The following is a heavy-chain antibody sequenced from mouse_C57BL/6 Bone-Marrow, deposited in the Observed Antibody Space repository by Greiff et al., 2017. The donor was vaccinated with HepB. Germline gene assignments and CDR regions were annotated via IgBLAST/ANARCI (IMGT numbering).Heavy chain of an antibody. J-gene: IGHJ3*01. CDR1: GYTFTDYY. V-gene: IGHV1-26*01. CDR2: INPNNGGT. Sequence: EVQLQQSGPELVKPGASVKISCKASGYTFTDYYMNWVKQSHGKSLEWIGDINPNNGGTSYNQKFKGKATLTVDKSSSTAYMELRSLTSEDSAVYYCAISPYDYPFAYWGQGTLVTVSA. CDR3: AISPYDYPFAY. D-gene: IGHD2-4*01.